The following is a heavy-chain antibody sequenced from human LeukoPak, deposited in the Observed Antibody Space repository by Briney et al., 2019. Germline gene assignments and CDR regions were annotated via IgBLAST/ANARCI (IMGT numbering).Heavy chain of an antibody. CDR1: GGSISSSSYY. CDR2: IYYSGST. CDR3: ARDSSHFGDY. V-gene: IGHV4-39*07. Sequence: KPSETLSLTCTVSGGSISSSSYYWGWIRQPPGKGLEWIGSIYYSGSTYYNPSLKSRVTISVDTSKNQFSLKLSSVTAADTAVYYCARDSSHFGDYWGQGTLVTVSS. J-gene: IGHJ4*02. D-gene: IGHD3-3*01.